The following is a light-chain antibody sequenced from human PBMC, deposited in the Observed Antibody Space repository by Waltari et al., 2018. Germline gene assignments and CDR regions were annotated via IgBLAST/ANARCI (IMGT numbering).Light chain of an antibody. Sequence: IQMTQSPSTLSASVGDRVTITCRASQAIGNWLAWYKYKAGRPPKLLIYKASILETGVPSRFSGSGYGTEFTLTISSLQPDDIASYYCQQYESLYTFGQGTKLDIK. V-gene: IGKV1-5*03. CDR3: QQYESLYT. J-gene: IGKJ2*01. CDR2: KAS. CDR1: QAIGNW.